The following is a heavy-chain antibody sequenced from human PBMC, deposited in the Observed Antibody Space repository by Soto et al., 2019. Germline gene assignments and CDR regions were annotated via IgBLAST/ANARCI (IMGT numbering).Heavy chain of an antibody. Sequence: GASVKVSCKASGYTFTSYDINWVRHATGQGLEWMGWMNPNSGNTGYAQKFQGRVTMTRNTSISTAYMELSSLRSEDTAVYYCARGLAANYYYYMDVWGKGTTVTVSS. V-gene: IGHV1-8*01. CDR1: GYTFTSYD. D-gene: IGHD2-15*01. CDR3: ARGLAANYYYYMDV. J-gene: IGHJ6*03. CDR2: MNPNSGNT.